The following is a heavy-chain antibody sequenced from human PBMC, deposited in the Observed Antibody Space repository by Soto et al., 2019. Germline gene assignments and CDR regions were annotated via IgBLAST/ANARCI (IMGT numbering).Heavy chain of an antibody. CDR3: ARRHLAVAVSPWFDP. D-gene: IGHD6-19*01. Sequence: QVTLKESGPVLVKPTEPLTLRCTVSGLSMTDSEMGVSWIRQSPGQPLEWLAHIDSSGEKSYRTFLKSRLAISKDTSKSQIVLTMTNMDPADTATYYCARRHLAVAVSPWFDPWGQGIPVTVSS. J-gene: IGHJ5*02. CDR1: GLSMTDSEMG. CDR2: IDSSGEK. V-gene: IGHV2-26*01.